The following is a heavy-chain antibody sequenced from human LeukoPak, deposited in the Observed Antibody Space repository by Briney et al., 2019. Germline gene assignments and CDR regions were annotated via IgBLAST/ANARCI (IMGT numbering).Heavy chain of an antibody. J-gene: IGHJ1*01. CDR3: VTPVRYCSGGSCRGVFQH. CDR1: GFPFSSFA. V-gene: IGHV3-23*01. CDR2: MSGSGGTT. D-gene: IGHD2-15*01. Sequence: GGSLRLSCAASGFPFSSFAMTWVRQAPGRGLEWVSAMSGSGGTTDYADSVKGRFIISRDNSMNTLYLQMNTLRADDTAVYYCVTPVRYCSGGSCRGVFQHWGQGTLVTVSS.